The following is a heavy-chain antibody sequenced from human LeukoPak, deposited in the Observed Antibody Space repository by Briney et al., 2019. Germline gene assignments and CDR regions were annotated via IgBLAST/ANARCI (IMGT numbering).Heavy chain of an antibody. D-gene: IGHD3-3*01. CDR3: ARDRHYDFWSGYGIDY. V-gene: IGHV4-30-2*01. CDR1: GGFISSGGYY. Sequence: SETLSLTCTVSGGFISSGGYYWSWIRQPPGKGLEWIGYIYHSGSTYYNPSLKSRVTISVDRSKNQFSLKLSSVTAADTAVYYCARDRHYDFWSGYGIDYWGQGTLVTVSS. J-gene: IGHJ4*02. CDR2: IYHSGST.